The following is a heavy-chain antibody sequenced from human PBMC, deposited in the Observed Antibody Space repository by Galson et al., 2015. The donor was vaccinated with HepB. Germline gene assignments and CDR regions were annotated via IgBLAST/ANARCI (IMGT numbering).Heavy chain of an antibody. CDR3: AKRDSAAFDI. CDR1: GYSFNSYW. Sequence: QSGAEVKKPGEYLKISCKGSGYSFNSYWIGWVRQMPGKGLEWMGIIHPGDSNTRYSTSFQGQVTISADKSISTAYLQWSSLKDAYTAMYYCAKRDSAAFDILGQVTMVTVSS. D-gene: IGHD4-11*01. V-gene: IGHV5-51*03. CDR2: IHPGDSNT. J-gene: IGHJ3*02.